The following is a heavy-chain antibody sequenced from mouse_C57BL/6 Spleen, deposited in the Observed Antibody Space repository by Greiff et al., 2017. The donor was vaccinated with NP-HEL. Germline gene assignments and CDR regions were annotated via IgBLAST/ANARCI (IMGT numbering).Heavy chain of an antibody. V-gene: IGHV1-62-2*01. D-gene: IGHD3-3*01. CDR2: FYPGSGSI. Sequence: VQLQESGAELVKPGASVKLSCKASGYTFTEYTIHWVKQRSGQGLEWIGWFYPGSGSIKYNEKFKDKATLTADKSSSTVYMELSRLTSEDSAVYFCAKQEDGLGIRAWFAYWGQGTLVTVSA. CDR1: GYTFTEYT. CDR3: AKQEDGLGIRAWFAY. J-gene: IGHJ3*01.